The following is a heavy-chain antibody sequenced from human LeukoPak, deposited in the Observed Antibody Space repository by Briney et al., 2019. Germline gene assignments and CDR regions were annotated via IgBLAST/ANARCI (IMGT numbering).Heavy chain of an antibody. D-gene: IGHD6-13*01. V-gene: IGHV3-9*01. Sequence: PGRSLRLSCTTSGFTFEDYAMHWVRQAPGKGLEWVSGISWNSDNIAYADSVKGRFSVSRGNAKNSLYLQMNSLRAEDTAVYYCAKDGFVPPPHISSSGRPYYFDYWGQGTLVTVSS. CDR3: AKDGFVPPPHISSSGRPYYFDY. J-gene: IGHJ4*02. CDR1: GFTFEDYA. CDR2: ISWNSDNI.